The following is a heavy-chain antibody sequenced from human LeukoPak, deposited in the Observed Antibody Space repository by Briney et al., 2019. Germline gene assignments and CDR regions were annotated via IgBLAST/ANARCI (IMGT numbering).Heavy chain of an antibody. CDR1: GGSISSGGYY. D-gene: IGHD5-18*01. CDR3: ARGVSSYLSFRKTDYFDC. J-gene: IGHJ4*02. CDR2: IYYSGST. V-gene: IGHV4-31*03. Sequence: SETLSLTCTVSGGSISSGGYYWSWIRQHPGKGLEWIGYIYYSGSTYYNPSLKSRVTISVDTSKNQFSLKLSSVTAADTAVYYCARGVSSYLSFRKTDYFDCWGQGTLVTVSS.